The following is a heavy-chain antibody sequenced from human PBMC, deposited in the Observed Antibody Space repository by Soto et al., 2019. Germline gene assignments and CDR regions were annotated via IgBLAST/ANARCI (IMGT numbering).Heavy chain of an antibody. D-gene: IGHD3-3*01. CDR3: ARDFTIFGVVIIRGWFDP. Sequence: ASVKVSCKASGYTFTSYYMHWVRQAPGQGLEWMGIINPSGGSTSYAQKFQGRVTMTRDMSTSTVYMELSSLRSEDTAVYYCARDFTIFGVVIIRGWFDPWGQGTLVTVSS. CDR2: INPSGGST. CDR1: GYTFTSYY. V-gene: IGHV1-46*03. J-gene: IGHJ5*02.